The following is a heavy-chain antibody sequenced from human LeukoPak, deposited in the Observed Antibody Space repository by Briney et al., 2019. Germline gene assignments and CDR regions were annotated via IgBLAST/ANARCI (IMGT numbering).Heavy chain of an antibody. J-gene: IGHJ3*02. CDR1: GFTFSDYY. CDR3: ARDKSEGAFDI. CDR2: ISSSGSTI. Sequence: GGSLRLSCAASGFTFSDYYMSWMGQAAGKGLEWVSYISSSGSTIYYADSVKGRFTISRDNAKNSLYLQMNSLRAEDTAVYYCARDKSEGAFDIWGQGTMVTVSS. V-gene: IGHV3-11*01.